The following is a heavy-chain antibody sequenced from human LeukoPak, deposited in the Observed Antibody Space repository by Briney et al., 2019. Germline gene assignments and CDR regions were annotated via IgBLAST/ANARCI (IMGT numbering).Heavy chain of an antibody. Sequence: GGSLRLSCAASGFTFSSYWMHWVRQAPGKGLLWVSRLSGDGSSSKYADSLKGRFTISRDNAKNTLYLQMNSLRVDDTAVYFCVRASTTVPNLLDNWGQGTLVTVSS. V-gene: IGHV3-74*03. J-gene: IGHJ4*02. D-gene: IGHD4-17*01. CDR1: GFTFSSYW. CDR3: VRASTTVPNLLDN. CDR2: LSGDGSSS.